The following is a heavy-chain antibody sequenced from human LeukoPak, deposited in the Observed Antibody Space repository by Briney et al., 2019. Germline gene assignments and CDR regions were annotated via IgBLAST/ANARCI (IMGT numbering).Heavy chain of an antibody. V-gene: IGHV3-7*01. D-gene: IGHD5-24*01. J-gene: IGHJ5*01. CDR2: IKEDGSRQ. CDR3: ARDGGGYDS. CDR1: GFTFSTYW. Sequence: GGSLRLSCAASGFTFSTYWMSWVRQTPGKGLEWVANIKEDGSRQYYVDSVKGRFTISRDNAKNSLYLQMNSLRVEDTAVYYCARDGGGYDSWGQGTLITVSS.